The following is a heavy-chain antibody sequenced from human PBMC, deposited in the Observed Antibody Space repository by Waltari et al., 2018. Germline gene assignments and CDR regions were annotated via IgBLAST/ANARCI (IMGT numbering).Heavy chain of an antibody. V-gene: IGHV4-39*07. D-gene: IGHD3-9*01. J-gene: IGHJ6*02. CDR3: ARLPLNYAVDV. Sequence: QLQLQESGPGLVKPSETLSLTCTVSGGPISRSTSYWGWIRQTPGKGLECIGSIYYSGTTYHNPSLKSRITISIDTSQNQFSLKLYSVTAADTAVYYCARLPLNYAVDVWGQGTTVTVSS. CDR1: GGPISRSTSY. CDR2: IYYSGTT.